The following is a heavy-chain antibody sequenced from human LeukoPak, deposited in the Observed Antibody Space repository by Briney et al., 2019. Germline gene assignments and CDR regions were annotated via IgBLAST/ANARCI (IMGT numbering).Heavy chain of an antibody. J-gene: IGHJ4*02. CDR2: INHSGST. CDR3: ASGQYYDLWSGYYVD. V-gene: IGHV4-34*01. D-gene: IGHD3-3*01. CDR1: GGSFSGHY. Sequence: SETLSLTCAVYGGSFSGHYWSWIRQPPGKGLERIGEINHSGSTNYNPSLESRVTISVDTSKNHFSLKLSSVTAADTAVYYCASGQYYDLWSGYYVDWGQGTLVTVSA.